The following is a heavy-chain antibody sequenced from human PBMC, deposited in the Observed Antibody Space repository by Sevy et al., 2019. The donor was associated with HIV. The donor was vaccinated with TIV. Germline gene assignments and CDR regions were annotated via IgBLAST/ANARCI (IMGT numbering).Heavy chain of an antibody. CDR3: ARDKNSAMVTPFDF. D-gene: IGHD5-18*01. Sequence: GGSLRLSCVASGFTVSNYWMNWVRQAPGMGLEWMAKIKEDGKETYYVDSVTGRFTISRDNAKNSLYLQMTSLRAEDTAVYYCARDKNSAMVTPFDFWGQGTLVTVSS. CDR2: IKEDGKET. V-gene: IGHV3-7*03. J-gene: IGHJ4*02. CDR1: GFTVSNYW.